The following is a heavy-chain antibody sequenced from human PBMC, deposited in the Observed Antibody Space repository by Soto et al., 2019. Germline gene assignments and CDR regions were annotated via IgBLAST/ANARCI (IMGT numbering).Heavy chain of an antibody. CDR3: AKVKLGGDNFDY. CDR2: ISGSGDST. CDR1: GFTFSSYA. V-gene: IGHV3-23*01. Sequence: EVQLLESGGGLVQPGGSLRLSCAASGFTFSSYAMTWVRQAPGRGLEWVSGISGSGDSTYYADSVKGRFTISRDNSKNTLYLQMNSLRAEDTAVYFCAKVKLGGDNFDYWGQGTLVTGSS. D-gene: IGHD2-21*02. J-gene: IGHJ4*02.